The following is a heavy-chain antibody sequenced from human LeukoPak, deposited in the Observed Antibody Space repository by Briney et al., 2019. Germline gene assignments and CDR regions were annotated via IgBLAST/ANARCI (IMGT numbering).Heavy chain of an antibody. CDR1: GFTFSSYW. V-gene: IGHV3-74*01. CDR2: INTDGSST. J-gene: IGHJ4*02. Sequence: GGSLRLSCAASGFTFSSYWMHWVRQAPGKGLVWVSRINTDGSSTSYADSVKGRFTISRDNSKNTLYLQMNSLRAEDTAVYYCARGGGSYTTSFDYWGQGTLVTVSS. D-gene: IGHD1-26*01. CDR3: ARGGGSYTTSFDY.